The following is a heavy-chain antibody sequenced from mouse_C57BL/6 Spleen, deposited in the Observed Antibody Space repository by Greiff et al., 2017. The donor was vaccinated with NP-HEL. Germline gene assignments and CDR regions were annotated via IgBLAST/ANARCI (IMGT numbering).Heavy chain of an antibody. CDR2: IDPSDSET. J-gene: IGHJ3*01. V-gene: IGHV1-52*01. CDR1: GYTFTSYW. CDR3: AREDSSGYWFAY. Sequence: VQLQQPGAELVRPGSSVKLSCKASGYTFTSYWMHWVKQRPIQGLEWIGNIDPSDSETHYNQKFKDKATLTVDKSSSTAYMQLSSLTSEDSAVYYCAREDSSGYWFAYWGQGTLVTVSA. D-gene: IGHD3-2*02.